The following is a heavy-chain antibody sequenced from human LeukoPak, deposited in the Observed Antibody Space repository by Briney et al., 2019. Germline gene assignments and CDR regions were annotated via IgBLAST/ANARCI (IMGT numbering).Heavy chain of an antibody. CDR2: IYSGGST. V-gene: IGHV3-66*01. CDR1: GFTVSSNY. D-gene: IGHD3-10*01. Sequence: GGSLRLPCAASGFTVSSNYMSWVRQAPGKGLEWVSDIYSGGSTYYADSVKGRFTISRDNSKNTLYLQMNSLRAEDTAVYYCARENYYGSGSYYGMDVWGQGTTVTVSS. CDR3: ARENYYGSGSYYGMDV. J-gene: IGHJ6*02.